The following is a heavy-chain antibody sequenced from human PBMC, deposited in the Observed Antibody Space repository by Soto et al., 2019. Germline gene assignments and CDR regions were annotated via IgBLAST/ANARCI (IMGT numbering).Heavy chain of an antibody. CDR3: ARDIGDSIAAAGPAGWFDP. V-gene: IGHV4-59*01. CDR1: GGSISSYY. J-gene: IGHJ5*02. Sequence: QVQLQESGPGLVKPSETLSLTCTVSGGSISSYYWSWIRQPPGKGLEWIGYIYYSGSTNYNPSLKSRVTISVDTSKNQFSLKLSSVTAADTAVYYCARDIGDSIAAAGPAGWFDPWGQGTLVTVSS. D-gene: IGHD6-13*01. CDR2: IYYSGST.